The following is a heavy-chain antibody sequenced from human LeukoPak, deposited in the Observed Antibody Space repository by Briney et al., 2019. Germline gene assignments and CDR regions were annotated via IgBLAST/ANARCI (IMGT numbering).Heavy chain of an antibody. D-gene: IGHD6-13*01. CDR3: ATDLGSSWIY. J-gene: IGHJ4*01. Sequence: ASVKVPCKASGYTFTGYCMHWVRQAPGQGLEWMGWINPNSGGTNYAQKFQGRVTMTRDTSISTVYIDLSRLSSDDTAMYYCATDLGSSWIYWGHGTLVTVSS. CDR2: INPNSGGT. CDR1: GYTFTGYC. V-gene: IGHV1-2*02.